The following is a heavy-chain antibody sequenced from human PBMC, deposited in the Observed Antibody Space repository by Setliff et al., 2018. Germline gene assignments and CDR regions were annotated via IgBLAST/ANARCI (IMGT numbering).Heavy chain of an antibody. CDR1: GGSISNYY. V-gene: IGHV4-4*07. Sequence: SETLSLTCIVSGGSISNYYWSWIRQPAGKGLEWIGRIYASGSTNYNPSLKSRVTVSLDTSKNQFSLKLTSMTAADTAVYYCARDQWVRSPPLYFSYSMDVWGQGTTVTVSS. CDR3: ARDQWVRSPPLYFSYSMDV. CDR2: IYASGST. D-gene: IGHD5-12*01. J-gene: IGHJ6*02.